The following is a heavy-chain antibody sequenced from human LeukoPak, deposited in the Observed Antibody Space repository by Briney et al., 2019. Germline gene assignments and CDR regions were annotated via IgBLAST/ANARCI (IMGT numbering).Heavy chain of an antibody. CDR3: ARDSSFDY. CDR2: ISYDGSNK. Sequence: GGSLRLSCAASGFTFSSYAMHWVRQAPGKGLEWVAVISYDGSNKYYADSVKGRFTISRDDSKNTLYLQMNSLRAEDTAVYYCARDSSFDYWGQGTLVTVSS. CDR1: GFTFSSYA. V-gene: IGHV3-30*04. J-gene: IGHJ4*02. D-gene: IGHD6-13*01.